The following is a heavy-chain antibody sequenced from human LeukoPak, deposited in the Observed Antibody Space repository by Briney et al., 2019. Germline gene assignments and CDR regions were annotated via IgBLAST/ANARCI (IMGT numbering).Heavy chain of an antibody. V-gene: IGHV3-23*01. J-gene: IGHJ4*02. CDR3: AKANWVSNADAVW. D-gene: IGHD1-1*01. Sequence: GESLTHSCAAAGFTFSTYAMSWVRQSPARGLEWVSSIRGGGDTFYADSVKGRFTLSRDDSRNTVFLQLNNLRVEDTAIYYCAKANWVSNADAVWWGQGTVVTVSS. CDR2: IRGGGDT. CDR1: GFTFSTYA.